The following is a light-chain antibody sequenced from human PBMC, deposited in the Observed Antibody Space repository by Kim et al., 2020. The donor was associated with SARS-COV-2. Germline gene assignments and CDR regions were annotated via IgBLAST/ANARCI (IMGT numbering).Light chain of an antibody. Sequence: EIVMTQSPASLSVSPGARVTLSCRASQTVGRNLAWYQQKPGQPPKLLVYITSARATSIPARFTASGSGTAFSLTINGLKSEDFAVYYCQQYVSWPYTCGQGTKLGI. CDR1: QTVGRN. CDR3: QQYVSWPYT. V-gene: IGKV3-15*01. CDR2: ITS. J-gene: IGKJ2*01.